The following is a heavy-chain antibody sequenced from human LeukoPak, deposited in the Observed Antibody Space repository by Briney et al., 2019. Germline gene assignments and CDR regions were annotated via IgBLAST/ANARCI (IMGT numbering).Heavy chain of an antibody. CDR1: GYNLTTYG. CDR2: LSAYTGGT. CDR3: ARELYNLAADH. V-gene: IGHV1-18*01. D-gene: IGHD1-20*01. J-gene: IGHJ4*02. Sequence: ASVKVSCKVSGYNLTTYGINWVRQAPGQGLEWMGWLSAYTGGTNYAQDFQGRVTTTTDTSTSTAYMELRSLRSDDTAVYYCARELYNLAADHWGQGTLVIVSS.